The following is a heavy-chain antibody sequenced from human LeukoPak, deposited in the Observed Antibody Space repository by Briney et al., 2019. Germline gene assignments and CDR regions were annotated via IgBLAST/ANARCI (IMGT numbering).Heavy chain of an antibody. D-gene: IGHD5-12*01. V-gene: IGHV3-7*01. CDR1: GLIFSAYW. CDR3: AREPTYEGLIY. J-gene: IGHJ4*02. CDR2: ISQDGSEK. Sequence: GGSLRLSCAASGLIFSAYWMNWVRQAPGKGLEWVATISQDGSEKYYVDSVKGRFTISRDNAKNSLYLQMNSLRAEDTAVCFCAREPTYEGLIYWGQGTLVTVSS.